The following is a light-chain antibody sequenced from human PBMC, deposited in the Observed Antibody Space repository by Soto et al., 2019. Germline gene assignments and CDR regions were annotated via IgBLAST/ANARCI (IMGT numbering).Light chain of an antibody. V-gene: IGKV3-20*01. CDR2: GAS. CDR3: QQYNSS. Sequence: EKFLTQSPGTLSLSPGEGATLSCRASRGVSANYLAWYQQKPGQAPTLLIYGASIRAAGIPDRFSGSGSGTEFTLTISSLQPDDFATYYCQQYNSSFGQGTKVDIK. J-gene: IGKJ1*01. CDR1: RGVSANY.